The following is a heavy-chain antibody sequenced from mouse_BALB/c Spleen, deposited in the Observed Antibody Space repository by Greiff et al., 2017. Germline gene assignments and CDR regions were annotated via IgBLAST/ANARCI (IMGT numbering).Heavy chain of an antibody. D-gene: IGHD1-1*01. CDR1: GFTFSSYT. J-gene: IGHJ1*01. V-gene: IGHV5-9*03. Sequence: EVKLVESGGGLVKPGGSLKLSCAASGFTFSSYTMSWVRQTPEKRLEWVATISSGGGNTYYPDSVKGRFTISRDNAKNNLYLQMSSLRSEDTALYYCARLYGSSYWYFDGWGAGTTVTVSS. CDR3: ARLYGSSYWYFDG. CDR2: ISSGGGNT.